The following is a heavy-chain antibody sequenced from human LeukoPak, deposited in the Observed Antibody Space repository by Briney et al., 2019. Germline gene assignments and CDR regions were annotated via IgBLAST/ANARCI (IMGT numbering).Heavy chain of an antibody. CDR3: AKEPAITMVRGVSDY. V-gene: IGHV3-30*02. J-gene: IGHJ4*02. Sequence: GGSLRLSCAASGFTFSSYGMHWVRQAPGRGLEWVAFIRYDGSNKYYADSVKGRFTISRDNSKNTLYLQMNSLRAEDTAVYYCAKEPAITMVRGVSDYWGQGTLVTVSS. CDR1: GFTFSSYG. D-gene: IGHD3-10*01. CDR2: IRYDGSNK.